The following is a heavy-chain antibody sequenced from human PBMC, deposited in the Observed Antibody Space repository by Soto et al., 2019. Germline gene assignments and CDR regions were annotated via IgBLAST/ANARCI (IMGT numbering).Heavy chain of an antibody. D-gene: IGHD2-2*01. V-gene: IGHV4-30-4*01. CDR3: ARVISSRDEYFDY. Sequence: SETLSLTCSVSGGSISSGYYYWSWIRQPPGKGLEWIGNIYYSGNTYYNPSLKSRVTMSVDKPKNQFSLNLTSVTAADTAVYYCARVISSRDEYFDYWGQGTVVTVSS. CDR1: GGSISSGYYY. J-gene: IGHJ4*02. CDR2: IYYSGNT.